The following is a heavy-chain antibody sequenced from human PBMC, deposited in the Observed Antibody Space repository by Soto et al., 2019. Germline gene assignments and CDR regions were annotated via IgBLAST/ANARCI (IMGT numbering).Heavy chain of an antibody. V-gene: IGHV1-3*01. J-gene: IGHJ5*02. CDR2: INAGNGNT. CDR1: GYTFTSYA. CDR3: ASGYDQYYYDSSGYYVPGGFDP. D-gene: IGHD3-22*01. Sequence: GASVKVSCKASGYTFTSYAMHWVRQAPGQRLEWMGWINAGNGNTKYSQKFQGRVTITRDTSASTAYMELSSLRSEDTAVYYCASGYDQYYYDSSGYYVPGGFDPWGQGTLVTVSS.